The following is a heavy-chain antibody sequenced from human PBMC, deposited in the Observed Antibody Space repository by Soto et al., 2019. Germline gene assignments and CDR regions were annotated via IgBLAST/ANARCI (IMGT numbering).Heavy chain of an antibody. D-gene: IGHD2-2*01. CDR1: GFTFSNYW. CDR2: INYDGTSK. CDR3: AKVDIVVVPAAMSAFDI. V-gene: IGHV3-74*01. Sequence: PGGSLRLSCAASGFTFSNYWMHWVRQAPGKGLEWVSHINYDGTSKSFADSVKGRFTISRDNSKNTLYLQMNSLRAEDTAVYYCAKVDIVVVPAAMSAFDIWGQGTMVTVSS. J-gene: IGHJ3*02.